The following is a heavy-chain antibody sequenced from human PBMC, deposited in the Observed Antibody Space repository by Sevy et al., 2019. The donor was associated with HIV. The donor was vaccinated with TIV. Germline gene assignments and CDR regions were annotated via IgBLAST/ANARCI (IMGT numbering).Heavy chain of an antibody. V-gene: IGHV3-48*01. CDR3: ARVRDRYCSGGSCYYGYFFDY. D-gene: IGHD2-15*01. Sequence: GGSLRLSCAASGFIFSNYYMTWVRQAPGKGLEWVSYISDRSDTISYADSVKGRFSISRENAKNALYLQMSSLRGEDTAVYYCARVRDRYCSGGSCYYGYFFDYWGQGTLVTVSS. CDR1: GFIFSNYY. CDR2: ISDRSDTI. J-gene: IGHJ4*02.